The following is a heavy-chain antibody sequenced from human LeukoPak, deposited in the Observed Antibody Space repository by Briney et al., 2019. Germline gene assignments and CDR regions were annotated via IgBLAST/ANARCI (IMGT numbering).Heavy chain of an antibody. CDR1: GYTFTTYD. V-gene: IGHV1-8*01. Sequence: GASMKVSCKASGYTFTTYDINWVRQATGRGLEWMGWMSPNNGHTGYAQKFQGRVTMTRDTSINTAYMELSSLTSEDTAVYYCARNPYGTGHFDPWGQGSLVTVSS. J-gene: IGHJ5*02. CDR3: ARNPYGTGHFDP. D-gene: IGHD2-8*02. CDR2: MSPNNGHT.